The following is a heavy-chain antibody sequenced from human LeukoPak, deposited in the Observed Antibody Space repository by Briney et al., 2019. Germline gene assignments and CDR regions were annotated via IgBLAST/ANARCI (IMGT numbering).Heavy chain of an antibody. CDR1: GGSFSGYY. J-gene: IGHJ5*02. V-gene: IGHV4-34*01. CDR3: ARGDDTDTNWFDP. Sequence: SETLSLTCAVCGGSFSGYYWSWIRQPPGKGLEWIGEINHSGSTNYNPSLKSRVTISVDTSKNQFSLKLSSVTAADTAVYYCARGDDTDTNWFDPWGQGTLVTVSS. D-gene: IGHD5-18*01. CDR2: INHSGST.